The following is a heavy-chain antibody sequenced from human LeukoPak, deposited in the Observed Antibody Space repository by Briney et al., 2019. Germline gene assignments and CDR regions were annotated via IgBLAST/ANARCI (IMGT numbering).Heavy chain of an antibody. V-gene: IGHV3-52*01. CDR2: IKCDGSEK. CDR1: GFTFSNSW. J-gene: IGHJ3*02. CDR3: VRGVGSSTSCYVRAFDI. D-gene: IGHD2-2*01. Sequence: SLRPSCAASGFTFSNSWMHWVCQAPEKGLEWVADIKCDGSEKCYVDSVKGRLTISRDNAKNSLYLQVNSLRAEDMTVYYCVRGVGSSTSCYVRAFDIWGQGTMVTVSS.